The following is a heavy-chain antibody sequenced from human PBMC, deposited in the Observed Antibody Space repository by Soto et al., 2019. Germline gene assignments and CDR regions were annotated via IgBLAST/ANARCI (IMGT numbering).Heavy chain of an antibody. CDR1: GGTFSSYA. Sequence: GASVKVSCKASGGTFSSYAISWVRQAPGQGLEWMGGIIPIFGTANYAQKFQGRVTITADESTSTAYMELSSPRSEDTAVYYCARTPPLSSSHHAELDYWGQGTLVTV. V-gene: IGHV1-69*13. CDR2: IIPIFGTA. J-gene: IGHJ4*02. D-gene: IGHD6-13*01. CDR3: ARTPPLSSSHHAELDY.